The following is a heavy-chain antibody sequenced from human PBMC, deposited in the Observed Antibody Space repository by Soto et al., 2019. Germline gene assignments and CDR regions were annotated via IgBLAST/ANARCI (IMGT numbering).Heavy chain of an antibody. J-gene: IGHJ4*02. CDR2: IYYSGST. V-gene: IGHV4-30-4*01. D-gene: IGHD3-22*01. CDR3: ARASYDSSTYYLDY. CDR1: GASISSGDYY. Sequence: QVQRQESGPGLVKPSQNLSLTCTVSGASISSGDYYWTWIRQPPGKGLEWIGSIYYSGSTYYNPSLKSRVTISVDTSNNQFSLKLSSVTAADTAVYYCARASYDSSTYYLDYWGQGTLVTVSS.